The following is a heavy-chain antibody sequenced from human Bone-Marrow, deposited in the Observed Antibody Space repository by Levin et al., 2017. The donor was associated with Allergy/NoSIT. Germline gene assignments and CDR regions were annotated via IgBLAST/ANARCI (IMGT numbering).Heavy chain of an antibody. D-gene: IGHD1-26*01. J-gene: IGHJ4*02. CDR3: ARGDFYRRIVGVRYDFDY. V-gene: IGHV3-30*07. Sequence: ESVKGRFVISRDNPKNTLYLQMNSLRVEDTAVYYCARGDFYRRIVGVRYDFDYWGQGTLVTVSS.